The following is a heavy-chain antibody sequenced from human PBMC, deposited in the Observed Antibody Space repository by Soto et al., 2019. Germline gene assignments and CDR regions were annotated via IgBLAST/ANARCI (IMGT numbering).Heavy chain of an antibody. V-gene: IGHV3-23*01. D-gene: IGHD6-13*01. CDR3: AKGGSSSWHQPLPYYFDY. J-gene: IGHJ4*02. CDR2: ISGSGGST. CDR1: GFTFSXXX. Sequence: EVQLLESGGGLVQPGGSLRLSCAASGFTFSXXXMSWVRQAPGKGLEWVSAISGSGGSTYYADSVKGRFTISRDNSKNTLYLQMNSLRAEDTAVYYCAKGGSSSWHQPLPYYFDYWGQGTLVTVSS.